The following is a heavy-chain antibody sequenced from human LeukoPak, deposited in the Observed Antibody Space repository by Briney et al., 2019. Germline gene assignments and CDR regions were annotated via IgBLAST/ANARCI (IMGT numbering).Heavy chain of an antibody. CDR2: INPKSGGT. CDR1: GYTFTDYF. CDR3: ATDLWGSSSGGGYSGNYYYYYMDV. V-gene: IGHV1-2*02. Sequence: ASVKVSCKASGYTFTDYFMHWVRQAPGQGPAWMGWINPKSGGTNYGQKFEGRVSMTRDTSTSTFFMELRRLTSDDTAVYYCATDLWGSSSGGGYSGNYYYYYMDVWGKGTTVTVSS. J-gene: IGHJ6*03. D-gene: IGHD6-6*01.